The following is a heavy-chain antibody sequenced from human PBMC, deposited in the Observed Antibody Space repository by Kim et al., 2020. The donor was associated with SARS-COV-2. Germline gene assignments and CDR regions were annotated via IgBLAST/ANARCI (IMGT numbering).Heavy chain of an antibody. V-gene: IGHV4-4*07. CDR2: IYPSGST. CDR3: ARDKGRWTEY. Sequence: SETLSLTCTVSGDSINGFFWSWIRQPAGEGLEWIGRIYPSGSTHYNPSLRSRFTLSVDKSKNHFSLKLPSSTAADPAVYYCARDKGRWTEYWGQETRVT. CDR1: GDSINGFF. D-gene: IGHD1-1*01. J-gene: IGHJ4*02.